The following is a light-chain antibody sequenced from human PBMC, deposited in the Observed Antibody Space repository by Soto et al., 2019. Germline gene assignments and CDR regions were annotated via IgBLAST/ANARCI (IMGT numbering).Light chain of an antibody. Sequence: EIVITQSPATLSVSPGERVTLSCRASQSIRSDLAWYQHKPGQSPRLLIYGASTRVTGIPARFSGSGSGTEFTLTISSLQSEDFAVYYCQQYHNWWTFGQGTKVDIK. V-gene: IGKV3-15*01. CDR3: QQYHNWWT. CDR2: GAS. J-gene: IGKJ1*01. CDR1: QSIRSD.